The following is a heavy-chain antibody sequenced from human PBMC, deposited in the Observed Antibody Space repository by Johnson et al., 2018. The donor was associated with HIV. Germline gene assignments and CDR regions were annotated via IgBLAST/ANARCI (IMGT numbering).Heavy chain of an antibody. Sequence: QVQLVESGGGMVQPGRSLRLSCVASGFTFSYSAFHWVRQAPGEGLEWVALIASDGNREHYADSLKGRFTISRDNSNKTWYLQMNSLRSGDTAVYYCAMDLGLPENAFDRWGRGTMVTVS. CDR2: IASDGNRE. D-gene: IGHD4-11*01. CDR3: AMDLGLPENAFDR. J-gene: IGHJ3*01. V-gene: IGHV3-30-3*01. CDR1: GFTFSYSA.